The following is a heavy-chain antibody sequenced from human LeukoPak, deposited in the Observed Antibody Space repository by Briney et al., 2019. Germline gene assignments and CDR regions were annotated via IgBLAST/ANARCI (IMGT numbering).Heavy chain of an antibody. J-gene: IGHJ4*02. CDR1: GFNFNEYA. CDR3: AKADGGHVVDY. CDR2: IVGSGDSS. Sequence: GGSLRLSCVASGFNFNEYAMAWVRQAPGKRPQWVSSIVGSGDSSVYADSVKGRFTISRDNSKHTLYLQMNSLRAEDTAVYYCAKADGGHVVDYWGQGTLVTVSS. V-gene: IGHV3-23*01. D-gene: IGHD3-16*01.